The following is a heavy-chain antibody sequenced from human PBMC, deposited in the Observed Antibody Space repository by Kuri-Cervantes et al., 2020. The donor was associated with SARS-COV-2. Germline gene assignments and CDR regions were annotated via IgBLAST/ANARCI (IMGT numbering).Heavy chain of an antibody. Sequence: SLKISCAASGYTFSSYAMHWVRQAPGKGLEWVAVISYDGSNKYYADSVKGRFTISRDKSKNTLYLQMNSLRAKDTAVYFCAKEIVHGWGQGTRVTVSS. CDR1: GYTFSSYA. D-gene: IGHD6-6*01. CDR2: ISYDGSNK. J-gene: IGHJ4*02. CDR3: AKEIVHG. V-gene: IGHV3-30*01.